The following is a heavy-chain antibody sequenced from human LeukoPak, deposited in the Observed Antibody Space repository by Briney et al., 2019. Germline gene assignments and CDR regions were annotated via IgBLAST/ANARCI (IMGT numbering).Heavy chain of an antibody. CDR1: GFTFSSYA. V-gene: IGHV3-23*01. Sequence: GGSPRLSCAASGFTFSSYAMSWVRQAPGKGLEWVSAISGSGGSTYYADSVKGRFTISRDNSKNTLYLQMNSLRAEDTAVYYCVSAPSYRLTYYFDYWGQGTLVTVSS. CDR3: VSAPSYRLTYYFDY. CDR2: ISGSGGST. D-gene: IGHD3-16*02. J-gene: IGHJ4*02.